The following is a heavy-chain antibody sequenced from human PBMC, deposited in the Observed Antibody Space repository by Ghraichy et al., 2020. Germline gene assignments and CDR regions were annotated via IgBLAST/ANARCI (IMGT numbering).Heavy chain of an antibody. CDR1: GGSVSTNMYY. CDR3: ARRGTGTTDHAMDV. Sequence: SETLSLTCTVSGGSVSTNMYYWGWIRQPPGKGLEWIGTIYYSVSTNYSPSLKSRVTISVDTSKNQVSLKLSSVTAADTAVYYCARRGTGTTDHAMDVWGQGTTVIVSS. D-gene: IGHD1-1*01. CDR2: IYYSVST. J-gene: IGHJ6*02. V-gene: IGHV4-39*01.